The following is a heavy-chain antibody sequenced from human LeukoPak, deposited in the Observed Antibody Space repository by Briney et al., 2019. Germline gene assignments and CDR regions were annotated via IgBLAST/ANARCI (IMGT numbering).Heavy chain of an antibody. J-gene: IGHJ5*02. CDR3: ARDSALDYDSSGYHYGHWFDT. CDR1: GFTFSSYA. V-gene: IGHV3-30-3*01. CDR2: ISYDGSNK. Sequence: PGRSLRLSCAASGFTFSSYAMHWVRQAPGKGLEWVAVISYDGSNKYYADSVKGRFTISRDNSKNTLYLQMNSLRAEDTAVYYCARDSALDYDSSGYHYGHWFDTWGQGTLVTVSS. D-gene: IGHD3-22*01.